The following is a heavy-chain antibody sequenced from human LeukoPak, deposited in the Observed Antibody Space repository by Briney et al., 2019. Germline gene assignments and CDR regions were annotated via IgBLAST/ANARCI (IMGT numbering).Heavy chain of an antibody. J-gene: IGHJ4*02. V-gene: IGHV1-69*13. D-gene: IGHD6-13*01. CDR1: GGTFSSYA. CDR3: ARAPYSSSWLGPFSYFDY. Sequence: GASVKVSCKASGGTFSSYAISWVRQAPGQGLEWMGGIIHIFGTANYAQKFQGRVTITADESTSTAYMELSSLRSEDTAVYYCARAPYSSSWLGPFSYFDYWGQGTLVTVSS. CDR2: IIHIFGTA.